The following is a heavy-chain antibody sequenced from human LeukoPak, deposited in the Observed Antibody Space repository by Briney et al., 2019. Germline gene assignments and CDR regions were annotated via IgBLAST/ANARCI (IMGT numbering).Heavy chain of an antibody. D-gene: IGHD3-10*01. V-gene: IGHV4-34*01. CDR3: ARAKLLWFRELLSYFDY. CDR2: INHSGST. CDR1: GGSFSGYY. J-gene: IGHJ4*02. Sequence: SETLSLTCAVYGGSFSGYYWSWIRQPPGKGLEWIGEINHSGSTNHNPSLKSRVTISVDTSKNQFSLKLSSVTAADTAVYYCARAKLLWFRELLSYFDYWGQGTLVTVSS.